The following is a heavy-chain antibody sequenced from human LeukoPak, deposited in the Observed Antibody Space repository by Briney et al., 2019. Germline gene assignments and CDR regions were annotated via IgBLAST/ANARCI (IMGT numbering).Heavy chain of an antibody. CDR2: FNPDSGGT. D-gene: IGHD3-22*01. Sequence: ASVKVSCMASGGTFSSYAISWVRQAPGQGLEWMGWFNPDSGGTNYAQKFQGRFTISADKYTSTAYMELSSLRSEDTAVYYCARRSGLLPPDYWGQGTLVTVSS. CDR3: ARRSGLLPPDY. V-gene: IGHV1-69*10. CDR1: GGTFSSYA. J-gene: IGHJ4*02.